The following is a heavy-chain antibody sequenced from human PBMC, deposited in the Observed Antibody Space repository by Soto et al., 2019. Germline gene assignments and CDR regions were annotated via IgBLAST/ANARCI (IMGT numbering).Heavy chain of an antibody. CDR2: ILWDGDE. CDR1: GFSLRTNGVG. Sequence: QITLQASGPALVKPTQTLTLTCTFSGFSLRTNGVGVGWVRQSPGKALEWLALILWDGDERYSPSLKSRLTITKDTSKNQVVLTMTNMYPVDTATYYCVYNFLKGPTRRTLCDDWGQGTLVTVSS. J-gene: IGHJ4*02. V-gene: IGHV2-5*02. CDR3: VYNFLKGPTRRTLCDD.